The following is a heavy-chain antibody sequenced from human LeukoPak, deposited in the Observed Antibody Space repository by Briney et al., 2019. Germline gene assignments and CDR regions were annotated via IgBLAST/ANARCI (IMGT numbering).Heavy chain of an antibody. CDR2: INFSGST. Sequence: PSETLSPTCTVSGGSISSGGYYWSWIRQPPGKGLEWIGSINFSGSTYQSPSLNSRATISGDTSKNQFSLKLSSVTAADRAVYYCARHGWFLGTYYYGSGSFFFDNWGQGTLVTVSS. CDR1: GGSISSGGYY. J-gene: IGHJ4*02. V-gene: IGHV4-39*01. D-gene: IGHD3-10*01. CDR3: ARHGWFLGTYYYGSGSFFFDN.